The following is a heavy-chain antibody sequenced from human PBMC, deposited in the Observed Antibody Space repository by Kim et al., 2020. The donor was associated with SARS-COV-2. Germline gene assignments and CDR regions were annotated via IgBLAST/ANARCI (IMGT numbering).Heavy chain of an antibody. V-gene: IGHV4-34*01. CDR2: INHSGST. Sequence: SETLSLTCAVYGGSFSGYYWSWIRQPPGKGLEWIGEINHSGSTNYNPSLKSRVTISVDTSKNQFFLKLSSVTAADTAVYYCAKRETYYYYGMDVWGQGTTVTVSS. J-gene: IGHJ6*02. CDR3: AKRETYYYYGMDV. CDR1: GGSFSGYY.